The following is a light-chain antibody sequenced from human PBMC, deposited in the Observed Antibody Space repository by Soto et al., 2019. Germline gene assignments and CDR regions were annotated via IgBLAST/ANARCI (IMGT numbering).Light chain of an antibody. J-gene: IGLJ1*01. CDR2: EVT. CDR3: SSYTNTNTLV. Sequence: QSALTQPASVSGSPGQSITISCTGTSSDVGAYDSVSWYQHHPGKAPKPMIYEVTDRPSGVSNRFSGSKSGNTASLTISGLQADDEADYYCSSYTNTNTLVFGTGTKVTVL. V-gene: IGLV2-14*01. CDR1: SSDVGAYDS.